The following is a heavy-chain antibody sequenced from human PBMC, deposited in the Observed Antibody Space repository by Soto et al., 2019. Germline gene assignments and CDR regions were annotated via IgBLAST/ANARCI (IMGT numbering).Heavy chain of an antibody. V-gene: IGHV1-69*06. CDR1: GGTFSSYA. CDR2: IIPIFGTA. D-gene: IGHD2-2*01. Sequence: ASVKVSCKASGGTFSSYAISWVRQAPGQGLEWMGGIIPIFGTANYAQKFQGRVTITADKSTSTAYMELSSLRSEDTAVYYCARAFCSSTSCPSFHYYYGMDVWGQGTTVTVSS. J-gene: IGHJ6*02. CDR3: ARAFCSSTSCPSFHYYYGMDV.